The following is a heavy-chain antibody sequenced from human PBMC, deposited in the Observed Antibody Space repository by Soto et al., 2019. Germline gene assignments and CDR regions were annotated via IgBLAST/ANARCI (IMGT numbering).Heavy chain of an antibody. CDR1: GFTFSDYY. Sequence: QVQLVESGGGLVKPGGSLRLSCAASGFTFSDYYMSWIRQAPGKGLEWVSYISSSSSYTNYADSVKGRFTISRDNAKNSLYLQMNSLRAEDTAVYYCARSLGSSWTPFDYWGQGTLVTVSS. V-gene: IGHV3-11*05. D-gene: IGHD6-13*01. J-gene: IGHJ4*02. CDR3: ARSLGSSWTPFDY. CDR2: ISSSSSYT.